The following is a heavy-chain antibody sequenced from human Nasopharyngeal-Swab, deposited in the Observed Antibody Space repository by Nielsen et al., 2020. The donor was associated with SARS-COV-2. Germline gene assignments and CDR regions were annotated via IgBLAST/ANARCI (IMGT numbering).Heavy chain of an antibody. CDR3: ARGTAVAGILYYFDY. Sequence: SCAASGFTFSSYDMHWVRQATGKGLEWVSAIGTAGDTYYPGSVKGRFTISRENAKNSLYLQMNSLRAGDTAVYYCARGTAVAGILYYFDYWGQGTLVTVSS. CDR1: GFTFSSYD. CDR2: IGTAGDT. V-gene: IGHV3-13*01. D-gene: IGHD6-19*01. J-gene: IGHJ4*02.